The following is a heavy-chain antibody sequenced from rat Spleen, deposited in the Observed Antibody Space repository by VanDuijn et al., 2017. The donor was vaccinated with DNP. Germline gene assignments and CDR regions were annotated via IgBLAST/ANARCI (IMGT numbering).Heavy chain of an antibody. CDR3: SRDRDSSGIRTWYFDF. J-gene: IGHJ1*01. V-gene: IGHV2-27*01. CDR1: GFSLTSYH. CDR2: IQSDGNT. D-gene: IGHD1-4*01. Sequence: QVQLKESGPGLVQPSQTLSLACTVSGFSLTSYHVHWVRQPPGKGLEWMGRIQSDGNTDYNSVLKSRLSISRDTPKSQVFLKMNSLQTEDTAIYFCSRDRDSSGIRTWYFDFWGPGTMVTVSS.